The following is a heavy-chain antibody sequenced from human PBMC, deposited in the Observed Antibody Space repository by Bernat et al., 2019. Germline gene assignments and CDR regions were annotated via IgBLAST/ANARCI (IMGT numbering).Heavy chain of an antibody. CDR3: ASISITFGGVIVDDAFDI. V-gene: IGHV1-69*01. D-gene: IGHD3-16*02. CDR1: GGTFSSYA. Sequence: QVQLVQSGAEVKKPGSSVKVSCKASGGTFSSYAISWVRQAPGQGLEWMGGIIPIFGTANYAQKFQGRVTITADESTSTAYMELSSLRSEDTAVYYCASISITFGGVIVDDAFDIWGQGTMVTVSS. CDR2: IIPIFGTA. J-gene: IGHJ3*02.